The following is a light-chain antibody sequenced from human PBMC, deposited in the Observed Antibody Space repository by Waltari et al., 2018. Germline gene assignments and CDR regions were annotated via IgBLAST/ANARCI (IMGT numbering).Light chain of an antibody. Sequence: QPVVTQEPSLTVSPGGTVTLTGGSNTGPVTTDHYPYWFQQKPGQSPRTLIYDATKKHSWTPARFSGSLLGGKAALTLSGAQPEDEAEYYCLLTSSDDSSVFGGGTKVTVL. V-gene: IGLV7-46*01. CDR3: LLTSSDDSSV. CDR2: DAT. CDR1: TGPVTTDHY. J-gene: IGLJ3*02.